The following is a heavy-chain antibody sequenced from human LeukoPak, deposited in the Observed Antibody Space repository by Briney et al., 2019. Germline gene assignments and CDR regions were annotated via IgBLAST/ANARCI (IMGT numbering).Heavy chain of an antibody. CDR2: IYYSGST. J-gene: IGHJ5*02. Sequence: SETLSLTCTVSGGSISSYYWSWIRQPPGKGLEWIGYIYYSGSTNYNPSLKSRVTISVDTSKNQFSLKLSSVTAADTAVYYCARERVYYDFWSGYGGWFDPWGQGTLDTVSS. CDR1: GGSISSYY. D-gene: IGHD3-3*01. V-gene: IGHV4-59*01. CDR3: ARERVYYDFWSGYGGWFDP.